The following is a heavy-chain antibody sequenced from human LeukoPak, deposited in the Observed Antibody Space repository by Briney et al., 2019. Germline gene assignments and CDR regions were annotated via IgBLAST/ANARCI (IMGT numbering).Heavy chain of an antibody. V-gene: IGHV3-33*06. Sequence: PGGSLRLSCAASGFTFSTYGMHWVRQAPGKGLEWVAVIWYDGSNKYYVDSVKGRFTISRDNSKNTLYLQMNSLRAEDTAVYYCAKGPSDTAVATAFDYWGQGTLVTVSS. J-gene: IGHJ4*02. CDR3: AKGPSDTAVATAFDY. D-gene: IGHD5-18*01. CDR1: GFTFSTYG. CDR2: IWYDGSNK.